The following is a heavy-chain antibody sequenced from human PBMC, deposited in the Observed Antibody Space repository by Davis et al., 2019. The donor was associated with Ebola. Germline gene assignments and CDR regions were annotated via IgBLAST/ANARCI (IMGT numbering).Heavy chain of an antibody. CDR2: IYHSGST. J-gene: IGHJ4*02. V-gene: IGHV4-4*02. Sequence: MPSETLSLTCAVSGGSISSSNWWSWVRQPPGKGLEWIGEIYHSGSTNYNPSLKSRVTISVDKSKNQFSLKLSSVTAADTAVYYCARGFSKWFRELSDYWGQGTLVTVSS. CDR1: GGSISSSNW. CDR3: ARGFSKWFRELSDY. D-gene: IGHD3-10*01.